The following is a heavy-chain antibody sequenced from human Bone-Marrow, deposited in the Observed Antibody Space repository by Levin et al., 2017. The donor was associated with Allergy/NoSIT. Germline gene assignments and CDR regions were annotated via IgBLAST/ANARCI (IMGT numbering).Heavy chain of an antibody. J-gene: IGHJ6*02. V-gene: IGHV4-39*01. CDR3: ARRLRGTPSFVARMGAYRFGMDV. CDR1: AGSISASPPYY. D-gene: IGHD3-16*01. CDR2: ITHDGNI. Sequence: MSSETLSLTCSVSAGSISASPPYYWTWLRQSPGKGLECIGSITHDGNIYYNPALKSRVTLSVDTSKNEFSLRLTSVTAADSAVFYCARRLRGTPSFVARMGAYRFGMDVWGQGTAVTVSS.